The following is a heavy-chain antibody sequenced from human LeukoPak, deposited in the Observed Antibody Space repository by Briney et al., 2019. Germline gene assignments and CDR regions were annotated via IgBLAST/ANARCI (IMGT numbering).Heavy chain of an antibody. D-gene: IGHD1-7*01. CDR2: ISPGGDTT. J-gene: IGHJ4*02. V-gene: IGHV3-11*04. CDR1: GFIFSDYH. Sequence: GGSLRLSCAASGFIFSDYHMSWVRQAPGKGLEWLSYISPGGDTTYVADSVRGRFTISRDNAKNLVYLQMSILRAEDTAVYYCADLGTSDCGQGTLVTVSS. CDR3: ADLGTSD.